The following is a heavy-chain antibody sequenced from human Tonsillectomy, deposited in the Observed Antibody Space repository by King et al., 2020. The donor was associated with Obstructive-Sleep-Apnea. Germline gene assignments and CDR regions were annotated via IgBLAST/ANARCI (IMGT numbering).Heavy chain of an antibody. CDR2: ISYDGSNK. CDR1: GFTFSSYG. V-gene: IGHV3-30*18. J-gene: IGHJ4*02. D-gene: IGHD6-13*01. CDR3: AKDLAAAPFDY. Sequence: VQLVESGGGVVQPGRSLRLSCAASGFTFSSYGMHWVRQAPGKGLGWVAGISYDGSNKYYADSVKGRFTISRDNSKNTLYLQMKSLRAEDTAVYYCAKDLAAAPFDYWGQGTLVTVSS.